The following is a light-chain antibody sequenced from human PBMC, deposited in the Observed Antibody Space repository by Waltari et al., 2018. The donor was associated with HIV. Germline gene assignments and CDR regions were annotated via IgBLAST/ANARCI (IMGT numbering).Light chain of an antibody. CDR1: KGISNF. CDR3: QKFNSAPLT. J-gene: IGKJ4*01. V-gene: IGKV1-27*01. Sequence: DIQMTQSPSSLPAYVGDRVTTTCRASKGISNFLTWYQHKPGNVPKLLIYAASTLQSGVPSRFSGSGSGTDFTLTITNLQPEDIGTYYCQKFNSAPLTFGGGTKVEIK. CDR2: AAS.